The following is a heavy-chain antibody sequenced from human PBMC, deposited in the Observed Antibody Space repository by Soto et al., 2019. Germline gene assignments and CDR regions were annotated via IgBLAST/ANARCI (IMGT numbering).Heavy chain of an antibody. CDR1: GDSISSYY. Sequence: SETLSLTCTVSGDSISSYYWSWIRQPPGKGLEWIGYIYFRGTTNYNPSLKSRVTMSADTSKNQFSLKLNSVTAADTAVYYCARMNYYDTSGYPFDYWGQGMMVTVSS. V-gene: IGHV4-59*01. CDR2: IYFRGTT. CDR3: ARMNYYDTSGYPFDY. D-gene: IGHD3-22*01. J-gene: IGHJ4*02.